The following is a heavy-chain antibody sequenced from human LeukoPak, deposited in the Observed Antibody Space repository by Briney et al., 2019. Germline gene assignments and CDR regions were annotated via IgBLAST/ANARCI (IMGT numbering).Heavy chain of an antibody. CDR2: ISAYNGNT. J-gene: IGHJ5*02. D-gene: IGHD2-2*01. V-gene: IGHV1-18*01. Sequence: ASVKVSCKASGYTFSSYGISWVRQAPGQGLEWMGWISAYNGNTNYAQMVQGRVTMTTDTSTSTAYMEVRSLRSDDTAVYYCARDVGDIVTVPAAISVPWGQGTLVTVSS. CDR3: ARDVGDIVTVPAAISVP. CDR1: GYTFSSYG.